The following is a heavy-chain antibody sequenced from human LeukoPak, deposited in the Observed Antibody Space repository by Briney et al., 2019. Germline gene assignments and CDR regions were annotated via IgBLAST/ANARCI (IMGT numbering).Heavy chain of an antibody. V-gene: IGHV1-18*01. CDR1: GYTFTSYG. J-gene: IGHJ6*02. Sequence: ASVKVSCKASGYTFTSYGISWVRQAPGQGLEWMGWISAYNGNTNYAQKLQGRVTITTDTATSTAYMELRSLRSDDTAVYYCARDAGKQLARGQSYGMDVWGQGTTVTVSS. CDR3: ARDAGKQLARGQSYGMDV. D-gene: IGHD6-13*01. CDR2: ISAYNGNT.